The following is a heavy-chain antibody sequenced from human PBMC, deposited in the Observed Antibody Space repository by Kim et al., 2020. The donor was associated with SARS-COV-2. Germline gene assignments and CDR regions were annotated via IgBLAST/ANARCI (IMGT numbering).Heavy chain of an antibody. CDR2: ISSSSSYI. CDR1: GFTFSSYS. CDR3: ARDWGHLAGGWYLDY. J-gene: IGHJ4*02. Sequence: GGSLRLSCAASGFTFSSYSMSWVRQAPGKGLEWVAYISSSSSYIYYADSVKGRFTISRDNAKNSLYLQMNSLRAEDTAVYYCARDWGHLAGGWYLDYWGQGTLGTVSS. V-gene: IGHV3-21*01. D-gene: IGHD3-16*01.